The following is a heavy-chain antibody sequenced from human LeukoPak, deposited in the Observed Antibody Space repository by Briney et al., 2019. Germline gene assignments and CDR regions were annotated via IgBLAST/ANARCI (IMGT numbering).Heavy chain of an antibody. D-gene: IGHD5-12*01. CDR3: ATTGPVTVATTGWFDP. CDR1: GYTLTEIS. Sequence: SVKVSCKVFGYTLTEISIHWVRQAPGKGLEWMGGFDPEDGETIYAEKFQARVTLTEDTSRDTAYMELSSLRSEDTAVYYCATTGPVTVATTGWFDPWGQGTLVTVSS. J-gene: IGHJ5*02. CDR2: FDPEDGET. V-gene: IGHV1-24*01.